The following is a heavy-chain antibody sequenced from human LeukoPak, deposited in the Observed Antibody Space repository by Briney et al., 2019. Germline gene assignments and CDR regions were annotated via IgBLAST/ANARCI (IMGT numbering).Heavy chain of an antibody. D-gene: IGHD2-21*02. CDR1: GFTFSDSW. J-gene: IGHJ3*02. CDR2: IWYDGSNE. CDR3: ARVYCGGDCLHDAFDI. Sequence: GGSLRLSCAASGFTFSDSWMSWVRQAPGKGLEWVAVIWYDGSNEYYADSVKGRFTISRDNSRNTLYLQMNSLRAEDTAVYYCARVYCGGDCLHDAFDIWGQGTMVTVSS. V-gene: IGHV3-33*08.